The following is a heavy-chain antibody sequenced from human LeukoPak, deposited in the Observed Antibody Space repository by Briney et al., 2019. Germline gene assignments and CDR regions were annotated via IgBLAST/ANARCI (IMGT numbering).Heavy chain of an antibody. CDR1: GFTFSRYE. J-gene: IGHJ4*02. CDR2: IGSSGSTI. V-gene: IGHV3-48*03. CDR3: ARGARPYGSGNYYTEYYFDY. Sequence: QPGGSLRLSCAASGFTFSRYEMSWVRQAPGKGLEWVSYIGSSGSTIYYADSVKGRFTISRDNAKNSLYLQMNSLRAEDTAVYYCARGARPYGSGNYYTEYYFDYWGQGTLVTVSS. D-gene: IGHD3-10*01.